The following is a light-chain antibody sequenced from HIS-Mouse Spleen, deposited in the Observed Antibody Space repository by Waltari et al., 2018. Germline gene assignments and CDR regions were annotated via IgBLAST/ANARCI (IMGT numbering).Light chain of an antibody. J-gene: IGLJ2*01. CDR2: EGS. CDR3: CSYAGSSTLV. V-gene: IGLV2-23*01. Sequence: TQPASVSGSPGQSIPISCTGTSSDVGSYNLVSWYQQHPGKAPKLMIYEGSKRPSGVSNRFSGSKSGNTASLTISGLQAEDEADYYCCSYAGSSTLVFGGGTKLTVL. CDR1: SSDVGSYNL.